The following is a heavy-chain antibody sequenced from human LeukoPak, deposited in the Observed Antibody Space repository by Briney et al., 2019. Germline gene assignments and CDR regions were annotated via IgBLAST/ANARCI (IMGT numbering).Heavy chain of an antibody. CDR1: GFTFSDYY. Sequence: PGGSLRLSCAGSGFTFSDYYMNWVRQAPGKGLEWISYISSLSSESNYADSVKGRFTISRDNAKNSLYLQMNSLRAEDTAVYYCARSYSSSRGTFDYWGQGTLVTVSS. CDR2: ISSLSSES. CDR3: ARSYSSSRGTFDY. V-gene: IGHV3-11*06. J-gene: IGHJ4*02. D-gene: IGHD6-6*01.